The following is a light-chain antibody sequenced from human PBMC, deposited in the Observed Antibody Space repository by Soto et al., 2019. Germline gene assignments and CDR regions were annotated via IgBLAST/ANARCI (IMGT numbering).Light chain of an antibody. J-gene: IGLJ2*01. CDR3: QSYDSSLSGLL. CDR1: SSNIGAGYY. CDR2: TNT. Sequence: QSVLTQPPSVSGAPGQRVTISCTGSSSNIGAGYYVHWYQQLPGIAPKLLIYTNTNRPSGVPDRFSGSKSGTSASLAITGLQAEDEADYYCQSYDSSLSGLLFGGGTKLTVL. V-gene: IGLV1-40*01.